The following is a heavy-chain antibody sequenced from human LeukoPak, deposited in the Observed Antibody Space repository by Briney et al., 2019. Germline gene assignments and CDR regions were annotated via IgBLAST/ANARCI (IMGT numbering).Heavy chain of an antibody. CDR2: INSDGSTT. V-gene: IGHV3-74*01. CDR3: VRESTSVTRFGMDV. CDR1: GFTFSSYW. J-gene: IGHJ6*02. D-gene: IGHD4-17*01. Sequence: GGSLRLSCAASGFTFSSYWMHWVRQAPGKGLVWVSHINSDGSTTRYADSVKGRFTISRDNAKNTLYLQMNSLRVEDTAVFYCVRESTSVTRFGMDVWGRGTTVTVSS.